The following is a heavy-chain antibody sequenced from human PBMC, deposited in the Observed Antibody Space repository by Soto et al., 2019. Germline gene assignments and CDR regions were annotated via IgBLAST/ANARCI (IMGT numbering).Heavy chain of an antibody. D-gene: IGHD2-2*01. CDR2: ISSNGGST. V-gene: IGHV3-64D*06. J-gene: IGHJ6*02. CDR3: VKDFSGSSSSYGMDV. CDR1: GFTFSNYA. Sequence: GGSLRLSCSASGFTFSNYAVHWVRQAPGKGLQYVAGISSNGGSTYYADSVKGRFTTSRDNSKNTLYLQMSSLRAEDTAVYYCVKDFSGSSSSYGMDVWGQGTTVTVSS.